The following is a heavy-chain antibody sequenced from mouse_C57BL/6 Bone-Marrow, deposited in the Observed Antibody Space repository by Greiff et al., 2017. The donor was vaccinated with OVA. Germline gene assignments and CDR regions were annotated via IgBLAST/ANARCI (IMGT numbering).Heavy chain of an antibody. CDR3: ARGRVYYYGSTWFAY. CDR1: GYTFTDHT. V-gene: IGHV1-78*01. J-gene: IGHJ3*01. CDR2: IYPRDGST. Sequence: SDAELVKPGASVKISCKVSGYTFTDHTIHWMKQRPEQGLEWIGYIYPRDGSTKYNEKFKGKATLTADKSSSTAYMQLNSLTSEDSAVYFCARGRVYYYGSTWFAYWGQGTLVTVSA. D-gene: IGHD1-1*01.